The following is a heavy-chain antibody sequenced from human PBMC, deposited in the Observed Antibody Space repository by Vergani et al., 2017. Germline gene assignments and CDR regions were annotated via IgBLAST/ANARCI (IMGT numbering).Heavy chain of an antibody. V-gene: IGHV3-33*01. J-gene: IGHJ4*02. CDR1: GFTLSSHA. Sequence: QVQLEESGGGVVQPGRSLRLSCAGSGFTLSSHAMHWVRQAPGKGLEWVAFIWYDGSKEYYADSVKGRFTISRDNSKNTLYLQMNNLRAADTAVYYCARAAGYCSGGICYSPWSLGYWGQGTLVTVSS. D-gene: IGHD2-15*01. CDR3: ARAAGYCSGGICYSPWSLGY. CDR2: IWYDGSKE.